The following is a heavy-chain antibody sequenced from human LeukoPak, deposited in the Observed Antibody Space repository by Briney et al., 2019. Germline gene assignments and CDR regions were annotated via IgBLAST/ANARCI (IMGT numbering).Heavy chain of an antibody. CDR2: INHSGST. CDR3: AGRIAVAGHSAT. D-gene: IGHD6-19*01. Sequence: NPSETLSLTCAVYGGSFSGYYWSWIRQPPGKGLEWIGEINHSGSTNYNPSLKSRVTISVDTSKNQFSLKLSSVTAADTAVYYCAGRIAVAGHSATWGQGTLVSVSS. J-gene: IGHJ5*02. V-gene: IGHV4-34*01. CDR1: GGSFSGYY.